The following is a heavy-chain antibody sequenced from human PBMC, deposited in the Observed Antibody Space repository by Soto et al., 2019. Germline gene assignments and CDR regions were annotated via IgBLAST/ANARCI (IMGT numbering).Heavy chain of an antibody. CDR2: IIPIFGTA. J-gene: IGHJ3*02. Sequence: GASVKVSCKASGGTFSSYAISWVRQAPGQGLEWMGGIIPIFGTANYAQKFQGRVTITADESTSTAYMKLSSLGSEDTAVYYCARDVRDHYYDSSGYYYPPFFDIWGQGTMVTVSS. D-gene: IGHD3-22*01. CDR1: GGTFSSYA. V-gene: IGHV1-69*13. CDR3: ARDVRDHYYDSSGYYYPPFFDI.